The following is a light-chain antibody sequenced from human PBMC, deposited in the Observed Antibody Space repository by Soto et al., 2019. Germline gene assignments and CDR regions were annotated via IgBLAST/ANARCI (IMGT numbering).Light chain of an antibody. CDR3: WSYDGSYSDLV. V-gene: IGLV2-11*01. Sequence: QSALTQPRSVSGAPGQTVTISCTGTSSDVGGYNYVSWYQHHPGKVPKLMIYDVNKRPSGVPDRFSGSKSGNTASLTISGLQAEDEADYYCWSYDGSYSDLVFGGGTKLTVL. CDR2: DVN. CDR1: SSDVGGYNY. J-gene: IGLJ2*01.